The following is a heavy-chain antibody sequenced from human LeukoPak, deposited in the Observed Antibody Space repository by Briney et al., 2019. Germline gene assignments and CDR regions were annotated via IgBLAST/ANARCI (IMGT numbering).Heavy chain of an antibody. CDR1: GYTFIDYY. D-gene: IGHD1-26*01. CDR2: INPHSGGT. Sequence: ASVKASCKAFGYTFIDYYIHWLRQAPGQGLEWMGWINPHSGGTNYAQKFLGRVTMARDTSISTAYMEMSRLKSDDTAVYYCAGGSGSYYNWFDRWGQGTLVTVSS. V-gene: IGHV1-2*02. J-gene: IGHJ5*02. CDR3: AGGSGSYYNWFDR.